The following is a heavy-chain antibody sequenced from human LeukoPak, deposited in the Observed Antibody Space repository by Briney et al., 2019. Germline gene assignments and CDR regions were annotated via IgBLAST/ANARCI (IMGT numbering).Heavy chain of an antibody. J-gene: IGHJ4*02. Sequence: GGSLRLSCAASGFTFSSYWMSWVRQAPGKGLEWVANIKQDGSEKYYVDSVKGRFTISRDNAKNSLYLQMNSLRAEDTAVYYCARGRGGSGREAYNVDYWGQGTLVTVSS. CDR1: GFTFSSYW. V-gene: IGHV3-7*01. CDR2: IKQDGSEK. CDR3: ARGRGGSGREAYNVDY. D-gene: IGHD5-24*01.